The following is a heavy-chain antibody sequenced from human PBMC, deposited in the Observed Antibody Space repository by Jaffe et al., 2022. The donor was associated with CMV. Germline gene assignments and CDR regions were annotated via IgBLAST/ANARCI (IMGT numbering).Heavy chain of an antibody. D-gene: IGHD5-18*01. CDR1: GYTFTSYG. J-gene: IGHJ5*02. Sequence: QVQLVQSGAEVKKPGASVKVSCKASGYTFTSYGISWVRQAPGQGLEWMGWISAYNGNTNYAQKLQGRVTMTTDTSTSTAYMELRSLRSDDTAVYYCARNPDSSWIQLWPQGRAHWFDPWGQGTLVTVSS. V-gene: IGHV1-18*04. CDR3: ARNPDSSWIQLWPQGRAHWFDP. CDR2: ISAYNGNT.